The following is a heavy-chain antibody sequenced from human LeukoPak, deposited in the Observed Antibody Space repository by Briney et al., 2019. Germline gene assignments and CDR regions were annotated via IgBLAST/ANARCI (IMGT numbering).Heavy chain of an antibody. CDR3: ARDAPALL. CDR1: GYSISSGYY. J-gene: IGHJ4*02. V-gene: IGHV4-38-2*02. Sequence: SETLSLTCTVSGYSISSGYYWGWIRQPPGKGLEWIGSIYHSGSTYYNPSLKSRATISVDTSKNQFSLKLSSVTAADTAVYYCARDAPALLWGQGTLVTVSS. CDR2: IYHSGST. D-gene: IGHD3-10*01.